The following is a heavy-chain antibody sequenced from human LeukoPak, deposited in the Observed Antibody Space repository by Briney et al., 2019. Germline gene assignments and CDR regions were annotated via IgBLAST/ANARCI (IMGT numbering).Heavy chain of an antibody. CDR1: GYTFTGYY. J-gene: IGHJ4*02. CDR2: INPNSGGT. D-gene: IGHD3-3*01. V-gene: IGHV1-2*02. Sequence: ASVKVSCKASGYTFTGYYMHWVRQAPGQGLEWMGWINPNSGGTNYARKFQGRVTMTRDTSISTAYMELSRLRSDDTAVYYCARVQYDFWSGYYRYWGQGTLVTVSS. CDR3: ARVQYDFWSGYYRY.